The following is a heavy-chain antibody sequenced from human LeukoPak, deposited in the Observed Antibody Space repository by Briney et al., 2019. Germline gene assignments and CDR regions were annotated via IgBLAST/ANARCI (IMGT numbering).Heavy chain of an antibody. J-gene: IGHJ4*02. Sequence: SETLSLTCTVSGGSIGSGGYSWSWIRQPPGTGLEWIGYIYYKGNTHYNPSLESRLSISVDTSKNQYSLELSSVTAADTAVYYCARDGRYYYDSSGYDYWGQGTLVTVSS. CDR1: GGSIGSGGYS. V-gene: IGHV4-30-4*07. CDR2: IYYKGNT. D-gene: IGHD3-22*01. CDR3: ARDGRYYYDSSGYDY.